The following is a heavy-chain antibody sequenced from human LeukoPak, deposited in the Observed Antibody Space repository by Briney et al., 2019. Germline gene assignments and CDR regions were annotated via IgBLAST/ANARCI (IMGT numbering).Heavy chain of an antibody. J-gene: IGHJ4*02. CDR1: GGSISSSPYY. Sequence: SETLSLTCTVSGGSISSSPYYWGRIRQPPGRGLEWIGNIYYSGSTYYNASLKTRDTISVDTSKNQFSLKLTSVTAADTAVYYCARHASVDGNWPRPLDYWGQGSLVTVSS. CDR2: IYYSGST. D-gene: IGHD6-19*01. CDR3: ARHASVDGNWPRPLDY. V-gene: IGHV4-39*01.